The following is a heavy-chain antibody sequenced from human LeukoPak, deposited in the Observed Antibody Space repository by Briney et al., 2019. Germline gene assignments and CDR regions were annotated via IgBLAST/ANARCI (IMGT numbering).Heavy chain of an antibody. CDR2: ISSSSSTI. CDR1: GFTFSNYS. V-gene: IGHV3-48*01. D-gene: IGHD6-13*01. CDR3: ARSGIAAAPPT. Sequence: GGSLRLSCAASGFTFSNYSMNWVRQAPGKGLGWVSYISSSSSTIYYADSVRGRFTISRDNARNSLYLQMNSLRAEDTAVYYCARSGIAAAPPTWGQGTLVTVSS. J-gene: IGHJ5*02.